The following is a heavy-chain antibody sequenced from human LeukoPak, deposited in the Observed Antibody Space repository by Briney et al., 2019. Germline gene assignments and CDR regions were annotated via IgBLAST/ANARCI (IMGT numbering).Heavy chain of an antibody. J-gene: IGHJ6*02. Sequence: GASVNVSCTASGYNFIIYYMHWVRQAPGQGLEWMGIINPSGGSTSYAQKFQDRVTMTRDTSTSTVYMELSSLKSEDTAVYYCAREDVVLVDAVRYYYYGMDVWGQGPTVTVSS. CDR1: GYNFIIYY. CDR2: INPSGGST. CDR3: AREDVVLVDAVRYYYYGMDV. D-gene: IGHD2-8*01. V-gene: IGHV1-46*01.